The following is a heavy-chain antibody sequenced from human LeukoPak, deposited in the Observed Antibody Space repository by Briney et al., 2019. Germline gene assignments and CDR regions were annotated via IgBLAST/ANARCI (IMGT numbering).Heavy chain of an antibody. CDR3: AKDPESGSYYDDAFDI. V-gene: IGHV3-23*01. Sequence: GGSLRPSCAASGFTFSSYAMSWVRQAPGKGLEWVSAISGSGGSTYYADSVKGRFTISRDNSKNTLYLQMNSLRAEDTAVYYCAKDPESGSYYDDAFDIWGQGTMVTVSS. CDR1: GFTFSSYA. D-gene: IGHD1-26*01. CDR2: ISGSGGST. J-gene: IGHJ3*02.